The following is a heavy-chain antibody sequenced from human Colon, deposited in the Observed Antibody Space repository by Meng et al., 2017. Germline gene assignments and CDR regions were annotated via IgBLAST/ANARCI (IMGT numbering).Heavy chain of an antibody. CDR3: STDWDGDDGSQGDY. CDR2: ITINSYNGTE. V-gene: IGHV3-15*02. CDR1: GVTFNNAW. Sequence: QQEEAVEAGVEPGGSLRLSCAASGVTFNNAWMHCVRQAPGKGLEWDGRITINSYNGTEDYAASVKGRFTISRDDTKNTLFMQMSSLRSEDTAEYYCSTDWDGDDGSQGDYWGQGTLVTVSS. J-gene: IGHJ4*02. D-gene: IGHD1-26*01.